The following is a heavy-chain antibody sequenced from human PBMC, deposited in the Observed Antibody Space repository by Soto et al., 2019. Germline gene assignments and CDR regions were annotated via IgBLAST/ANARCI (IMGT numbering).Heavy chain of an antibody. J-gene: IGHJ4*02. V-gene: IGHV1-8*01. CDR3: ARAIRDQLLSDY. CDR2: MNPDSGNT. CDR1: GYTFANYK. Sequence: QVHLVQSGAEVKQPGASVKVSCRTSGYTFANYKISWVGQATGQDLEWMGWMNPDSGNTGYAQKFQGRVTLTRDTSISTAYMELNSLTSEDTATYYCARAIRDQLLSDYWGQGSLVIVSS. D-gene: IGHD1-26*01.